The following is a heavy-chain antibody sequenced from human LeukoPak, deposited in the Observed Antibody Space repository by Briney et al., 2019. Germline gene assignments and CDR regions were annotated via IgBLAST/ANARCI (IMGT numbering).Heavy chain of an antibody. J-gene: IGHJ4*02. D-gene: IGHD5-18*01. CDR3: VRGGKGGYSYGYSEYYFDY. Sequence: SETLSLTCTVSGGSISSGDYYWSWIRQPPGKGLEWIGYIYYSGSTYYNPSLKSRVTISVDTSKNQFSLKLSSVTAADTAVYYCVRGGKGGYSYGYSEYYFDYWGQGTLVTVSS. CDR1: GGSISSGDYY. V-gene: IGHV4-30-4*08. CDR2: IYYSGST.